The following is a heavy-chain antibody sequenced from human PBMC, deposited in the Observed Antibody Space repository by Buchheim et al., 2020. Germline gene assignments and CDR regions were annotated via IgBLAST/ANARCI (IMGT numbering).Heavy chain of an antibody. V-gene: IGHV3-23*01. CDR2: ISGSGGST. Sequence: EVQLLESGGGLVQPGGSLRLSCAASGFTFSSYAMSWVRQAPGKGLEWVSAISGSGGSTYYADSWKGRFTISKNNSKTHLYLQMNSLRAEDTAVYYCAKDFSRVGRVWFDPWGQGTL. CDR3: AKDFSRVGRVWFDP. D-gene: IGHD2-15*01. CDR1: GFTFSSYA. J-gene: IGHJ5*02.